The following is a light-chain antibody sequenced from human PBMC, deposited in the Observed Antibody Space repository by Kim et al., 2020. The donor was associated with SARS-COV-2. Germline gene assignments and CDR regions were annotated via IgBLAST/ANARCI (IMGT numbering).Light chain of an antibody. Sequence: EIVLTQSPGTLSLSPGERATLSCRASQRVSSDYLAWYQQNPGQAPRLLIHTATSRASGVPDRFSGSGSGTDFTLSINRLEPGDFAVYYCQQYGNSPYTFGQGTKLEI. CDR2: TAT. CDR1: QRVSSDY. J-gene: IGKJ2*01. V-gene: IGKV3-20*01. CDR3: QQYGNSPYT.